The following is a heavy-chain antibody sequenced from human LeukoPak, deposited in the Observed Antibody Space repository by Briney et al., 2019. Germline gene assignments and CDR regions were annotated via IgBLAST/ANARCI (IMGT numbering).Heavy chain of an antibody. Sequence: PGGSLKLSCAASGFTFSSYAMHWVRQAPGKGLEWVAVISYDGSNKYYADSVKGRFTISRDNSKNTLYLQMNSLRAEDTAVYYCAKNTVERNRKTGIAAAGSDYWGQGTLVTVSS. J-gene: IGHJ4*02. CDR1: GFTFSSYA. D-gene: IGHD6-13*01. V-gene: IGHV3-30-3*02. CDR3: AKNTVERNRKTGIAAAGSDY. CDR2: ISYDGSNK.